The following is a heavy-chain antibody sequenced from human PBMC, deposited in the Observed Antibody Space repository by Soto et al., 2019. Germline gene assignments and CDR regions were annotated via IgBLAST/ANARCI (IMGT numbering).Heavy chain of an antibody. D-gene: IGHD1-26*01. CDR1: GFTFSDHA. CDR2: IWYDGSNK. J-gene: IGHJ3*01. Sequence: GGSLRLSCATSGFTFSDHAMHWVRQAPGKGLDWVAVIWYDGSNKYYAESVKGRFTISRDNSKNTLYVQMNSLTVEDTAVYYCARAQYTGSYFDACDVWGQGTMVTVSS. CDR3: ARAQYTGSYFDACDV. V-gene: IGHV3-33*08.